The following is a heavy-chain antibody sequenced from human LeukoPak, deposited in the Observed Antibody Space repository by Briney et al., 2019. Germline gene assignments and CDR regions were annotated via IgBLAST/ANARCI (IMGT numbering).Heavy chain of an antibody. CDR1: GFSLSSHA. D-gene: IGHD2-8*01. CDR2: TSSSDAGT. V-gene: IGHV3-23*01. Sequence: PGGSLRLSCAASGFSLSSHAMSWVRQAPGKGLEWVSATSSSDAGTYYADSVRGRFTISRDNSKNTLYLQMNSLRAEDTALYYCARAPGVRYYYYMDVWGKGTTVTVSS. CDR3: ARAPGVRYYYYMDV. J-gene: IGHJ6*03.